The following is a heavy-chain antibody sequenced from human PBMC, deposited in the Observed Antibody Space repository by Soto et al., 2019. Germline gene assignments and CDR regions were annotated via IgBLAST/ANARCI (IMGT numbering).Heavy chain of an antibody. CDR3: AKDRGPLAGTGYFDY. Sequence: GSLRLSCAASGFTFDDYGMHWVRQAPGKGLEWVSLISWDGGSTYYADSVKGRFTISRDNSKNSLYLQMNSLRAEDTALYYCAKDRGPLAGTGYFDYWGQGTLVTVSS. CDR1: GFTFDDYG. J-gene: IGHJ4*02. V-gene: IGHV3-43D*04. D-gene: IGHD6-19*01. CDR2: ISWDGGST.